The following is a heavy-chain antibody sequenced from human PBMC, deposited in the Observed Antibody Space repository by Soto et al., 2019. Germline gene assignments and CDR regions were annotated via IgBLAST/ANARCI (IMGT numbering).Heavy chain of an antibody. CDR3: AKALRFTFTTGYYMDV. D-gene: IGHD3-16*01. Sequence: EVQLLESGGGLVQPGGSLRLSCASSGFTVSSYAMSWVRQAPGKGLEWVSVISGSGSTYSADSVKGRFTISRDSSKNTVYLQMNSLRAEDTAVYYCAKALRFTFTTGYYMDVWGRGTTVTVS. J-gene: IGHJ6*03. CDR1: GFTVSSYA. CDR2: ISGSGST. V-gene: IGHV3-23*01.